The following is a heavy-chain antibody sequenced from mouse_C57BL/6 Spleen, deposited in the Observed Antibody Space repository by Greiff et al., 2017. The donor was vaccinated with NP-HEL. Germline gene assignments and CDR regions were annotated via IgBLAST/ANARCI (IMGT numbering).Heavy chain of an antibody. J-gene: IGHJ4*01. CDR2: INPNNGGT. Sequence: EVKLMESGPELVKPGASVKISCKASGYTFTDYYMNWVKQSHGKSLEWIGDINPNNGGTSYNQKFKGKATLTVDKSSSTAYMELRSLTSEDSAVYYCAEDYYDGSSYAMDYWGQGTSVTVSS. V-gene: IGHV1-26*01. CDR1: GYTFTDYY. CDR3: AEDYYDGSSYAMDY. D-gene: IGHD1-1*01.